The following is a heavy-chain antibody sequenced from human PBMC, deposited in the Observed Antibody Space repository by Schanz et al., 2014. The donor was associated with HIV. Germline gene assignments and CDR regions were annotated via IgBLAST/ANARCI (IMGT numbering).Heavy chain of an antibody. CDR1: GFTFRNFG. D-gene: IGHD4-17*01. Sequence: QEQLVESGGGVVQPGKSLRLSCAVSGFTFRNFGMHWVRQAPGKGLEWVAVIWYDGTKIDYADSVKGRLTISRDNSENTLYLQMNSLRAEDTAVYYCAKSRGDSWPYGMDVWGQGTTVTVSS. CDR3: AKSRGDSWPYGMDV. J-gene: IGHJ6*02. CDR2: IWYDGTKI. V-gene: IGHV3-33*03.